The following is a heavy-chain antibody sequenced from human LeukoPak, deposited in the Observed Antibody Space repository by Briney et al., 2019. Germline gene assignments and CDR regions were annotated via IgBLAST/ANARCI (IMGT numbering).Heavy chain of an antibody. CDR1: GGSISSSSYY. V-gene: IGHV4-39*07. Sequence: SETLSLTCTVSGGSISSSSYYWGWIRQPPGKGLEWIGSIYHSGSTYYNPSLKSRVTIAVETSKNQFSLKLSSVTAADTAVYYCARVVAIFGVVRYWGQGTLVTVSS. D-gene: IGHD3-3*01. CDR2: IYHSGST. CDR3: ARVVAIFGVVRY. J-gene: IGHJ4*02.